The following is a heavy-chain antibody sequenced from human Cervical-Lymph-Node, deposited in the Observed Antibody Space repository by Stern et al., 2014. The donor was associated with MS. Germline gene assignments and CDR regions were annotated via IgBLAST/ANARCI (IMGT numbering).Heavy chain of an antibody. CDR3: ARGPWELLGNNYFDS. V-gene: IGHV4-61*02. CDR2: LHASGAT. CDR1: GASISSGTSY. Sequence: QVQLQESGPGLVKPSQTLSLTCTVSGASISSGTSYWSWIRQPAGGGLEWIGRLHASGATYYNPSLKSRVTISGDTSKNQFSLNLNSVTAADTAVYYCARGPWELLGNNYFDSWGQGTLVTVSS. D-gene: IGHD1-26*01. J-gene: IGHJ4*02.